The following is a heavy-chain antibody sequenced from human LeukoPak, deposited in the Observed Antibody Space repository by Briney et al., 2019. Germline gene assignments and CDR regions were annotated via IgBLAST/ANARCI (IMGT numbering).Heavy chain of an antibody. D-gene: IGHD3-3*01. V-gene: IGHV4-38-2*01. Sequence: PSETLSLTCAVSGYSISSGYYWGWIRQPPGKELEWIGSIYHSGSTYYNPSLKSRVTISVDTSKNQFSLKLSSVTAADTAVYYCARVPSGYYVDYWGQGTLVTVSS. CDR1: GYSISSGYY. CDR2: IYHSGST. J-gene: IGHJ4*02. CDR3: ARVPSGYYVDY.